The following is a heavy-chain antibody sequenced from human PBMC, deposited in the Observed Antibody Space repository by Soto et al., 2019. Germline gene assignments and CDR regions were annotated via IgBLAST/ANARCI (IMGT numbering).Heavy chain of an antibody. V-gene: IGHV1-69*12. Sequence: QVQLVQSGAEVKKPGSSVKVSCKASGGTFSNYPISWVRQAPGQGLEWMGGIIPIFGTVNYAQKFQGRVTLTAHESTSTAYMELRSLRSEDTAVYYCARGNHRWLQLWYFDLWGRGTLVTVSS. CDR3: ARGNHRWLQLWYFDL. J-gene: IGHJ2*01. CDR2: IIPIFGTV. D-gene: IGHD5-12*01. CDR1: GGTFSNYP.